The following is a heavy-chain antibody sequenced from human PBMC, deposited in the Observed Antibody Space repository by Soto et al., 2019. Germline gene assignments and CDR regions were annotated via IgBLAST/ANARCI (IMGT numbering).Heavy chain of an antibody. Sequence: PGGSLRLSCAASGFTFSSYAMSWVRQAPGKGLEWVSAISGSGGSTYYADSVKGRFTISRDNSKNTLYLQMNSLRAEDTAVYYCANADIVVVPAAMTLGALRGDDAFDIWGQGTMVTVSS. CDR3: ANADIVVVPAAMTLGALRGDDAFDI. CDR2: ISGSGGST. CDR1: GFTFSSYA. J-gene: IGHJ3*02. V-gene: IGHV3-23*01. D-gene: IGHD2-2*01.